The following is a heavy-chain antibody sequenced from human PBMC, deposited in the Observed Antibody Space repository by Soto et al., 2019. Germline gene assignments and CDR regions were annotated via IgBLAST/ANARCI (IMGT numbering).Heavy chain of an antibody. D-gene: IGHD1-26*01. V-gene: IGHV3-23*01. CDR2: IRPGGDST. CDR3: TTHEEGAPWAGGFDP. J-gene: IGHJ5*02. CDR1: GSRFRTRA. Sequence: GGSLRPSCAASGSRFRTRAMSWVRQAPGKGLEWVASIRPGGDSTYYADSVKGRFAVSRDNSNVTLYLQMDSLRVEDTAIYYCTTHEEGAPWAGGFDPWGQGTLVTVSS.